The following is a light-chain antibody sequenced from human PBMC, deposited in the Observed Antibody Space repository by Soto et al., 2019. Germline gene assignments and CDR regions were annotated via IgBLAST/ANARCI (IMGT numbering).Light chain of an antibody. J-gene: IGLJ2*01. V-gene: IGLV1-40*01. Sequence: QAVVTQPPSVSGAPGQRVTISFTGSSSNIGAGYDVHWYQQLPGTAPKLLIYGNSKRPSGVPDRFSGSKSGTSASLAITGLQAEDEADYYCQSYDSSLSRVFGGGTKLTVL. CDR3: QSYDSSLSRV. CDR2: GNS. CDR1: SSNIGAGYD.